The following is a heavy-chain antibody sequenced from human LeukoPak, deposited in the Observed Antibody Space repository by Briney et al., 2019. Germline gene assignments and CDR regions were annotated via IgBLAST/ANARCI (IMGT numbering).Heavy chain of an antibody. D-gene: IGHD5-12*01. J-gene: IGHJ4*02. V-gene: IGHV3-9*01. CDR3: AKDEGGSVFDY. CDR2: ISWNSGSI. Sequence: GGSLRLSCAASGFTFDDYAMHWVRQAPGKGLEWVSGISWNSGSIGYADSVKGRFTISRDNSKNTLYLQMNSLRAEDTAVYYCAKDEGGSVFDYWGQGTLVTVSS. CDR1: GFTFDDYA.